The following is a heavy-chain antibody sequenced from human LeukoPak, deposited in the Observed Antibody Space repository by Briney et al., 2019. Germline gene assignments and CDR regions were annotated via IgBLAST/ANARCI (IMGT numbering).Heavy chain of an antibody. Sequence: PGGSLRLSCAASGFTFSSYEMNWVRQAPGKGLEWVSYISSSGSTIYYADSVKGRFTISRDNAKNSLYLQMNSLRAEDTAVYYCARINTDDCGDLGDYWGQGTLVTVSS. V-gene: IGHV3-48*03. CDR1: GFTFSSYE. D-gene: IGHD4-17*01. J-gene: IGHJ4*02. CDR3: ARINTDDCGDLGDY. CDR2: ISSSGSTI.